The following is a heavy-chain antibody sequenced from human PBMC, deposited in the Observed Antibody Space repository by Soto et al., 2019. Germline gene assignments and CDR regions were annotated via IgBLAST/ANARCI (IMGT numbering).Heavy chain of an antibody. D-gene: IGHD3-10*01. CDR2: IYNSGST. V-gene: IGHV4-59*01. CDR3: ARARITMVREVIKYNMDV. CDR1: GGSLSSYY. J-gene: IGHJ6*02. Sequence: LSLTCTVSGGSLSSYYWSWIRRPPGKGLEWIGYIYNSGSTHSNPSLQSRVTISVDTSKNQFSLKLSSVTAADTGIYYCARARITMVREVIKYNMDVWGQGTTVTVSS.